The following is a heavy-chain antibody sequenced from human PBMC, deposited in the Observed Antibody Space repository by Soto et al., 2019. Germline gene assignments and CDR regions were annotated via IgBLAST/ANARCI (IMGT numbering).Heavy chain of an antibody. CDR3: ARTTSGFWYYFGMDV. V-gene: IGHV1-18*01. Sequence: PSVKVSCKASGYTITNYGISWVRQAPGQGPERMGWISGYNGSTHYAQKLQGRVTMTTETFTSTAYMELMSLTSDDTATYYCARTTSGFWYYFGMDVWGQGTTVTVSS. D-gene: IGHD3-22*01. CDR1: GYTITNYG. J-gene: IGHJ6*02. CDR2: ISGYNGST.